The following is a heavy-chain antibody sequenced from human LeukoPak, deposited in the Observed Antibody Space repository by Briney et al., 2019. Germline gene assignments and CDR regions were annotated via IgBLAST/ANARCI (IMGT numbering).Heavy chain of an antibody. D-gene: IGHD3-10*01. Sequence: GGSLRLSCVASGFTFSNFAMSWVRQAPGKGLEWVSLIIGSSGDTFYADSVKGRFTISRDNSKNRLYLQMNSLRAEDTAVYYCAKGGGDGSGSYLAFYYYYYYGMDVWGQGTTVTVSS. V-gene: IGHV3-23*01. CDR1: GFTFSNFA. CDR3: AKGGGDGSGSYLAFYYYYYYGMDV. CDR2: IIGSSGDT. J-gene: IGHJ6*02.